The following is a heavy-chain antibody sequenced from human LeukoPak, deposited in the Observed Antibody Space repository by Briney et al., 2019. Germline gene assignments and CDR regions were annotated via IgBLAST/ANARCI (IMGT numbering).Heavy chain of an antibody. CDR1: GFTFRSYE. J-gene: IGHJ4*02. D-gene: IGHD5-12*01. Sequence: GGSLRLSCAASGFTFRSYEMNEVRPAPGQGVAGVSYISSSSSTIYYADSVKGRFTISRDNAKNSLYLQMNSLRAEDTAVYYCARDSPAYIVATSYDYWGQGTLVTVSS. CDR3: ARDSPAYIVATSYDY. CDR2: ISSSSSTI. V-gene: IGHV3-48*01.